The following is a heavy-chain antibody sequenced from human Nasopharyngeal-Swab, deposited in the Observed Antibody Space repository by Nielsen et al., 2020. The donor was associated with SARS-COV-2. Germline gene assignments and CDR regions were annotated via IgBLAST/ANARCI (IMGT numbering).Heavy chain of an antibody. CDR3: AGDPRLRYFDY. CDR2: ISGSGITT. D-gene: IGHD3-16*01. Sequence: WIRQPPGKGLEWVSVISGSGITTYNADPEKGRFTISRDNSKNTLYLQMNSLRAEDTAIYYCAGDPRLRYFDYWGQGTLVTVSS. J-gene: IGHJ4*02. V-gene: IGHV3-23*01.